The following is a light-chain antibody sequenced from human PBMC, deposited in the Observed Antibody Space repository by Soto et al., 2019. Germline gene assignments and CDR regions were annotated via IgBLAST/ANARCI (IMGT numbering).Light chain of an antibody. V-gene: IGLV1-44*01. CDR3: AAWDDSLNGPV. CDR1: SSNIGSNT. J-gene: IGLJ2*01. Sequence: QSVLTQPRSASGTPGQRVTISCSGSSSNIGSNTVNWYQQLPGTAPKLLIYSNDRRPSGVPDRFSGSKSGTSASLAISGLQSEDEADYYCAAWDDSLNGPVFGGGTKLTVL. CDR2: SND.